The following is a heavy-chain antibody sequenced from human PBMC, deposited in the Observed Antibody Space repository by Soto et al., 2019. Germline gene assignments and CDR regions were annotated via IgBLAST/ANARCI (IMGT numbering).Heavy chain of an antibody. Sequence: GGSLRLSCSASGFTFSIYAMHWVRQAPGKGLEYVSSISINGGSTHYADSVKGRFTISRDNSKNTQYLQMSSLRADDTALYYCVKGLYYYDSSGYYLFDDWGQGSLVTGSS. CDR1: GFTFSIYA. D-gene: IGHD3-22*01. J-gene: IGHJ5*02. CDR2: ISINGGST. V-gene: IGHV3-64D*06. CDR3: VKGLYYYDSSGYYLFDD.